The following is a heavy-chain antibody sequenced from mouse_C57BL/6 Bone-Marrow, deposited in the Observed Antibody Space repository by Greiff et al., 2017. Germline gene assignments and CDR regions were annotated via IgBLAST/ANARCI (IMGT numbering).Heavy chain of an antibody. D-gene: IGHD1-1*01. CDR3: ARVPHYYGSSLYYAMDY. CDR1: GFSLTSYG. J-gene: IGHJ4*01. CDR2: IWSGGST. V-gene: IGHV2-2*01. Sequence: VQLQQSGPGLVQPSQSLSITCTVSGFSLTSYGVHWVRQSPGTGLEWLGVIWSGGSTDYNAAFISRLSISKDNSKSQVFFKMNSLQADDTAIYYCARVPHYYGSSLYYAMDYWGQGTSVTVSS.